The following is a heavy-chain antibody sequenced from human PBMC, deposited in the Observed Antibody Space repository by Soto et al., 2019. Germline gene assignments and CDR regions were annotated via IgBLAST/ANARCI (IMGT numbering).Heavy chain of an antibody. D-gene: IGHD6-13*01. CDR2: IYHSGST. CDR3: ARGSSSSWYGNWFDP. J-gene: IGHJ5*02. V-gene: IGHV4-30-2*01. CDR1: GGSISSGGYS. Sequence: QLQLQESGSGLVKPSQTLSLTCAVSGGSISSGGYSWSWIRQPPGKGLEWIGYIYHSGSTYYNPSLKRLITKSVNRSKNQFSLKLSSVTAADTAVYYCARGSSSSWYGNWFDPWGQGTLVTVSS.